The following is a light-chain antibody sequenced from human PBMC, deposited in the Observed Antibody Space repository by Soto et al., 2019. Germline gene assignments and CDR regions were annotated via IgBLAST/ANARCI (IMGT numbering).Light chain of an antibody. Sequence: QSALTQPPSVSAAPGQEVTISCSGSSSNTGNNYVSWYQQLPGTAPKLLIYENDKRPSGIPDRFSGSKSGTSATLGITGLQTGDEADYYCATWDSSLSAGLFGTGTKVPVL. V-gene: IGLV1-51*02. CDR2: END. J-gene: IGLJ1*01. CDR1: SSNTGNNY. CDR3: ATWDSSLSAGL.